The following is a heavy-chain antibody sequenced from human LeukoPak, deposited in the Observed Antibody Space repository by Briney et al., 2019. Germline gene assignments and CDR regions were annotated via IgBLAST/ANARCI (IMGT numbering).Heavy chain of an antibody. Sequence: SVKVSCKASGFTFSRSAIQWVRQARGQRLEWIGWIGVADSNTNYAENVQERVTIARDMSTSTAYMELSSLTSEDTAVYYCARDSSGAFDYWAREPWSPSPQ. J-gene: IGHJ4*02. CDR3: ARDSSGAFDY. CDR1: GFTFSRSA. V-gene: IGHV1-58*02. D-gene: IGHD3-22*01. CDR2: IGVADSNT.